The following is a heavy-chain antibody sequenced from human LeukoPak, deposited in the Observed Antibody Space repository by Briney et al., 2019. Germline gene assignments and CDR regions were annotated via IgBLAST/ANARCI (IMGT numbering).Heavy chain of an antibody. V-gene: IGHV4-39*07. CDR2: IYHSGST. CDR3: ATVIWFGESYYYMDV. D-gene: IGHD3-10*01. J-gene: IGHJ6*03. CDR1: GGSISSSSYY. Sequence: PSETLSLTCTVSGGSISSSSYYWGWIRQPPGKGLEWIGSIYHSGSTYYNPSLKSRVTISVDTSKNQFSLKLSSVTAADTAVYYCATVIWFGESYYYMDVWGKGTTVTVSS.